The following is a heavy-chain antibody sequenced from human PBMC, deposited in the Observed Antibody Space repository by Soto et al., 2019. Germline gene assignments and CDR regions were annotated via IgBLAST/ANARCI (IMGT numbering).Heavy chain of an antibody. CDR1: GGTFSSYA. D-gene: IGHD3-22*01. V-gene: IGHV1-69*13. CDR2: IIPIFGTA. Sequence: SVKVSCKASGGTFSSYAISWVRQAPGQGLEWMGGIIPIFGTANYAQKFQGRVTITADESTSTAYMELSSLRSEDTAVYYCASPNYYDSSGLYYFDYWGQGXLVTVYS. CDR3: ASPNYYDSSGLYYFDY. J-gene: IGHJ4*02.